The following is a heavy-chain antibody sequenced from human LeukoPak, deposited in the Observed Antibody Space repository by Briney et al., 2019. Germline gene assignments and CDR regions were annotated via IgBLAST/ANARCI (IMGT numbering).Heavy chain of an antibody. V-gene: IGHV3-30*18. CDR2: VSYDGSK. Sequence: PGGSLRLSCAASGFTFSSYGMHWVRQAPGKGLEWVAVVSYDGSKYYADSVKGRFTISRDNSKNTLYLQMSSPRAEDTAVYYCAKDLNRGSPDYWGQGTLVTVSS. CDR1: GFTFSSYG. J-gene: IGHJ4*02. CDR3: AKDLNRGSPDY. D-gene: IGHD2/OR15-2a*01.